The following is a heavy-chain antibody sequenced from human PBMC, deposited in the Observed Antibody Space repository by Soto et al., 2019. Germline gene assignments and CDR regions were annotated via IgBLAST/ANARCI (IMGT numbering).Heavy chain of an antibody. CDR2: ISWNSGSI. Sequence: GGSLRLSCAASGFTFDDYAMHWVRQAPGKGLEWVSGISWNSGSIGYADSVKGRFTISRDNAKNSLYLQMNSLRAEDTALYYCAKGSASPKTLFKSGWKYNWFDPWGQGTLVTVSS. D-gene: IGHD6-19*01. J-gene: IGHJ5*02. CDR1: GFTFDDYA. CDR3: AKGSASPKTLFKSGWKYNWFDP. V-gene: IGHV3-9*01.